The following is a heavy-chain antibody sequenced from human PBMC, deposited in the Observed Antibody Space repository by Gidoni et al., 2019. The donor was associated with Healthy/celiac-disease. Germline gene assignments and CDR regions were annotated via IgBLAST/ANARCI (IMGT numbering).Heavy chain of an antibody. CDR2: IYYSGST. D-gene: IGHD3-3*01. V-gene: IGHV4-39*01. CDR1: GGSISSSSYY. CDR3: ASAITIFGVVISYFQH. Sequence: QLQLQESGPGLVKPSETLSLTCTVSGGSISSSSYYWGWIRKPPGKGLEWIGSIYYSGSTYYNPSLKSRVTISVDTSKNQFSLKLSSVTAADTAVYYCASAITIFGVVISYFQHWGQGTLVTVSS. J-gene: IGHJ1*01.